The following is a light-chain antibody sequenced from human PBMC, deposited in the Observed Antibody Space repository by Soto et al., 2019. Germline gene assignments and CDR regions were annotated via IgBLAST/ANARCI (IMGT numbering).Light chain of an antibody. J-gene: IGLJ1*01. Sequence: QSVLTQPPTVSGAPGQRVTISCTGITSNIGAGYDVNWYQQLPGTAPKLLIYGNSNRPSGVPDRFSGSKSGTSASLAITGLQAEDEADYYCQSYDSSLSGLVFGTGTKLTVL. CDR1: TSNIGAGYD. CDR3: QSYDSSLSGLV. CDR2: GNS. V-gene: IGLV1-40*01.